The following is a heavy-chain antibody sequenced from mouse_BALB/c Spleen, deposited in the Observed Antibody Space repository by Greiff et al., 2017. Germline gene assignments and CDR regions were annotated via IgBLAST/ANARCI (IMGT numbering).Heavy chain of an antibody. J-gene: IGHJ2*01. CDR2: IDPSDSET. Sequence: QVQLQQSGPQLVRPGASMKISCKASGYSFTSYWMHWVKQRPGQGLEWIGMIDPSDSETRLNQKFKDKATLTVDKSSSTAYMQLSSPTSEDSAVYYCARGTYDNYFDYWGQGTTLTVSS. V-gene: IGHV1S127*01. CDR1: GYSFTSYW. CDR3: ARGTYDNYFDY. D-gene: IGHD2-3*01.